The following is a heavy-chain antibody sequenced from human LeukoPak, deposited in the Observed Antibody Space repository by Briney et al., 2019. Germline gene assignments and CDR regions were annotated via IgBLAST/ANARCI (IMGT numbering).Heavy chain of an antibody. J-gene: IGHJ5*02. CDR2: FDPEDGET. CDR3: AXVATMVRGVINSWFDP. D-gene: IGHD3-10*01. Sequence: ASVKVSCKVSGYTLTELSMHWVRQAPGKGLEWMGGFDPEDGETIYAQKFQGRVTMTEDTSTDTAYMELSSLRSEDTAVYYCAXVATMVRGVINSWFDPWGQGTLVTVSS. V-gene: IGHV1-24*01. CDR1: GYTLTELS.